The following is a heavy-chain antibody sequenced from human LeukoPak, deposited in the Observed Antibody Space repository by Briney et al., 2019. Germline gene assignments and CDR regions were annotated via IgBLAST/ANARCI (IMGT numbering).Heavy chain of an antibody. CDR3: AKDLMIGTLGWFDP. D-gene: IGHD1-7*01. J-gene: IGHJ5*02. V-gene: IGHV3-23*01. CDR1: GFTFSSYA. CDR2: LSGNGGST. Sequence: HPGGSLRLSCAASGFTFSSYAMTWVRQAPGKGLEWVSGLSGNGGSTYYADSVKGRFTISRDNFKNTLYLQMNSLRVVDSGVYYCAKDLMIGTLGWFDPWGQGTLVTVSS.